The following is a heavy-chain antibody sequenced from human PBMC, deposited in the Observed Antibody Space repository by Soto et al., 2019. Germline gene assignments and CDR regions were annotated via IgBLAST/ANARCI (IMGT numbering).Heavy chain of an antibody. Sequence: QVQLVESGGGVVQPGRSLRLSCAASGFTFSSDAMHWVRQAPGKGLEWVAVISNDGSNKYYADSVKGRFTISRDNSKNTLYLQMNSLRAEDTAVYYCARAPWTRGYSYGTWYFDLWGRGTLVTVSS. V-gene: IGHV3-30-3*01. CDR2: ISNDGSNK. CDR1: GFTFSSDA. J-gene: IGHJ2*01. CDR3: ARAPWTRGYSYGTWYFDL. D-gene: IGHD5-12*01.